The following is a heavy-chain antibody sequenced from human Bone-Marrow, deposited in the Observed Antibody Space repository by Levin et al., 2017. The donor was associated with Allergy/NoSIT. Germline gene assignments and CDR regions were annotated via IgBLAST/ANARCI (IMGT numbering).Heavy chain of an antibody. CDR1: GGSISGGDYY. CDR2: IYYGGYT. CDR3: ARADSANDPTPYSGAYYSYYFDY. J-gene: IGHJ4*02. V-gene: IGHV4-30-4*01. D-gene: IGHD1-26*01. Sequence: SQTLSLTCTVSGGSISGGDYYWSWIRQPPGKGLEWIGYIYYGGYTHSNPSLKSRVTISIDTSKNQFSLKLSSVTAADTAVYYGARADSANDPTPYSGAYYSYYFDYWGQGTLVTVSS.